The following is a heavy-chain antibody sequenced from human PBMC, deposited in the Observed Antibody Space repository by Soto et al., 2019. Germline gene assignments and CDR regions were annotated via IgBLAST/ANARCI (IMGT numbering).Heavy chain of an antibody. J-gene: IGHJ5*02. CDR3: ARGRLQKLTNWFDA. Sequence: PSETLSLTCTVSGGSVSSGSYYWSWIRQPPGKGLEWIGYIYYSGSTNYNPSLKSRVTISVDTSKNQFSLKLSSVTAADTAVYYCARGRLQKLTNWFDAWGEGTLVSVS. D-gene: IGHD2-15*01. V-gene: IGHV4-61*01. CDR2: IYYSGST. CDR1: GGSVSSGSYY.